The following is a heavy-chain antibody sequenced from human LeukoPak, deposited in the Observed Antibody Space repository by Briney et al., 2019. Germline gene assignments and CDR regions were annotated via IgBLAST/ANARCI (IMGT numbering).Heavy chain of an antibody. D-gene: IGHD6-13*01. CDR1: GFTFTNHI. V-gene: IGHV3-66*02. CDR3: ARDGWIAAAGY. J-gene: IGHJ4*02. Sequence: GGSLRLSCAASGFTFTNHIMHWVRQAPGKGLEWVSVIYSGGSTYYADSVKGRFTISRDNSKNTLYLQMNSLRAEDTAVYYCARDGWIAAAGYWGQGTLVTVSS. CDR2: IYSGGST.